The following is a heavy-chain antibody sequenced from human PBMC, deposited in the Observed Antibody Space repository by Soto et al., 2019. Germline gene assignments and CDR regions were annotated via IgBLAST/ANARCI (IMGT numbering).Heavy chain of an antibody. CDR3: ASGYYYGSGIYFDY. V-gene: IGHV4-31*03. Sequence: QVQLQESGPGLVKPSQTLSLTCTVSGGSISSGGYYWSWIRQHPGKGLEWIGYIYYSGSTYYNPSLKSRGTXXVXTXXNPFSLKLSSVTAADTAVYYCASGYYYGSGIYFDYWGQGTLVTVSS. CDR1: GGSISSGGYY. J-gene: IGHJ4*02. D-gene: IGHD3-10*01. CDR2: IYYSGST.